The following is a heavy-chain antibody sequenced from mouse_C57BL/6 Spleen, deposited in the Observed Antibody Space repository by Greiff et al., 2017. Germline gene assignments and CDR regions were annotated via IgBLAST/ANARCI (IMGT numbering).Heavy chain of an antibody. J-gene: IGHJ4*01. CDR1: GYTFTSYW. CDR3: ARRGTTVEGYAMGY. D-gene: IGHD1-1*01. CDR2: IHPNSGST. V-gene: IGHV1-64*01. Sequence: QVQLQQPGAELVKPGASVKLSCKASGYTFTSYWMHWVKQRPGQGLEWIGMIHPNSGSTNYNEKFKSKATLTVDKSSSTAYMQLSSLTSEDSAVXYCARRGTTVEGYAMGYWGQGTSVTVSS.